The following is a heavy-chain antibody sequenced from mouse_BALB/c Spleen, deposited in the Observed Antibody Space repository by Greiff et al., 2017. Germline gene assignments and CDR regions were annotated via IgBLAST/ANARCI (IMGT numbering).Heavy chain of an antibody. CDR1: GYTFTDYA. CDR2: ISTYYGNT. D-gene: IGHD1-1*01. J-gene: IGHJ4*01. Sequence: QVQLQQSGPELVRPGVSVKISCKGSGYTFTDYAMHWVKQSHAKSLEWIGVISTYYGNTNYNQKFKGKATMTVDKSSSTAYMELARLTSEDSAIYYCAGGHTVVEGDYYAMDYWGQGTSVTVSS. CDR3: AGGHTVVEGDYYAMDY. V-gene: IGHV1-67*01.